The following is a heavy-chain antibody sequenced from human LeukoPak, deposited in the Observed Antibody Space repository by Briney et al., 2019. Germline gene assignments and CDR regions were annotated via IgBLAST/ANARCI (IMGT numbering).Heavy chain of an antibody. V-gene: IGHV4-34*01. Sequence: SETLSLTCAVYGGSFSGYYWSWIRQPPGKGLEWIGEINHSGSTNYNPSLKSRVTISVDTSKNQFSLKLSSVTAADTAVYYCARAFWGSYRYNRPPRGTASYYYYYGMDVWAKGPRSPSP. J-gene: IGHJ6*02. CDR2: INHSGST. D-gene: IGHD3-16*02. CDR3: ARAFWGSYRYNRPPRGTASYYYYYGMDV. CDR1: GGSFSGYY.